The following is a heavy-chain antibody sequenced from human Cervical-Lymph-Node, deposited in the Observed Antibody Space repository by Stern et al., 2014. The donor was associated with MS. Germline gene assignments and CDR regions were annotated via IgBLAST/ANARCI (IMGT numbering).Heavy chain of an antibody. CDR2: IIPKPGLA. CDR3: AREDFWNGGHFDN. CDR1: GGTFTSYS. J-gene: IGHJ4*02. Sequence: QVQLVQSGPEVKEPGSSLTVSCKVSGGTFTSYSFSWVRLAPGPGLLWMGRIIPKPGLAMVEPKFQGRVTITADKSTKTAYMEMTSLTSEDTAVYYCAREDFWNGGHFDNWGQGTLVTVSS. V-gene: IGHV1-69*04. D-gene: IGHD3-3*01.